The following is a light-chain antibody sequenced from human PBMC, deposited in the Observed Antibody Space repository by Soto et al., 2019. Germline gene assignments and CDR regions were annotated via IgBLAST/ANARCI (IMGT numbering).Light chain of an antibody. J-gene: IGLJ2*01. CDR1: SDDIGANNY. Sequence: QSVLTQPASVSGSPGQSITISCTGTSDDIGANNYVSWYQHHPGKAPKLLIYEAANRPSGISHRFSGSKSGNTSSLTISGLQAEDEADYFFTSYTSASTLVFGGGTKLTVL. CDR3: TSYTSASTLV. CDR2: EAA. V-gene: IGLV2-14*01.